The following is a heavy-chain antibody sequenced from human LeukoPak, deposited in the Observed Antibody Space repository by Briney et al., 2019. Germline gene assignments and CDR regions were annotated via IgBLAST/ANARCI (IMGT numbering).Heavy chain of an antibody. CDR3: AKRSERKQQLVSPSFFDY. Sequence: PGGSLRLSCAASGFTFSNYWMSWVRQAPGKGLEWVSAISGSGGSTYYADSVKGRFTISRDNSKNTLYLQMNSLRAEDTAVYYCAKRSERKQQLVSPSFFDYWGQGTLVTVSS. D-gene: IGHD6-13*01. CDR1: GFTFSNYW. J-gene: IGHJ4*02. CDR2: ISGSGGST. V-gene: IGHV3-23*01.